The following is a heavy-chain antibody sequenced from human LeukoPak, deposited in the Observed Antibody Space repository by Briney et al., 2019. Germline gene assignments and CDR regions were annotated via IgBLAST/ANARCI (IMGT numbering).Heavy chain of an antibody. CDR3: TTAPKWETQGTDY. CDR2: IQSKTDGGTS. J-gene: IGHJ4*02. D-gene: IGHD1-26*01. CDR1: GFTFSNAW. V-gene: IGHV3-15*01. Sequence: GGSLRHSCVASGFTFSNAWMNWVRQAPGKGLEWVGRIQSKTDGGTSDYGAPVKGRFTISRDDSKNTLYLQMNSLKTEDTAVYYCTTAPKWETQGTDYWGQGNLVTISS.